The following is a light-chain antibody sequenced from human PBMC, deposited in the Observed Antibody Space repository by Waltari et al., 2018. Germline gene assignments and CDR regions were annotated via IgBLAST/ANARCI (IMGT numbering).Light chain of an antibody. CDR1: SSAVGGYNL. V-gene: IGLV2-23*02. Sequence: QSALTQPASLSGSPGPSLTIPCPGTSSAVGGYNLVSWYQQHPGKAPKLMMYEVSKRPSGVSNRFSGSKSGNTASLTISGLQAEDEADYYCCSYAGLVVFGGGTKLTVL. J-gene: IGLJ2*01. CDR3: CSYAGLVV. CDR2: EVS.